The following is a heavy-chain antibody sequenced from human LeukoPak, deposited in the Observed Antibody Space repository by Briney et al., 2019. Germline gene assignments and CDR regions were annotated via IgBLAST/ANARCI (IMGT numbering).Heavy chain of an antibody. CDR2: IYHSGST. Sequence: SETLSLTCTVSGGSISSSGHYWGWIRQPPGKGLEWIGSIYHSGSTYYNPSLKSRVTISVDTSKNQFSLKLSSVTAADTAVYYCARPRGYSYGYIDYWGQGTLVTVSS. V-gene: IGHV4-39*01. J-gene: IGHJ4*02. CDR1: GGSISSSGHY. CDR3: ARPRGYSYGYIDY. D-gene: IGHD5-18*01.